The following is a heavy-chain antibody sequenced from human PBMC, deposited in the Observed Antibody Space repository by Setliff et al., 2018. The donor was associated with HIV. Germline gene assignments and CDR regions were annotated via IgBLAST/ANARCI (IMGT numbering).Heavy chain of an antibody. CDR3: ARGSFGGGICYSPNWLDP. J-gene: IGHJ5*02. CDR1: GYTFTNYD. V-gene: IGHV1-8*01. Sequence: ASVKVSCKASGYTFTNYDINWVRQVPGQGLEWMGRMNPDSGLTDYAPKLQGRVIMTRNTSITTAYMQVTRLRSDDTAVYYCARGSFGGGICYSPNWLDPWGQGTLVTVSS. CDR2: MNPDSGLT. D-gene: IGHD2-15*01.